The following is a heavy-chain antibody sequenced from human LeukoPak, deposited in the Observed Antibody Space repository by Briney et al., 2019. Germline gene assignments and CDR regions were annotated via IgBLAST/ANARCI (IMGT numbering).Heavy chain of an antibody. D-gene: IGHD2-15*01. Sequence: PSETLSLTCTVSGGSISSGGYYWSWIRQHPGKGLEWIGYIYYSGSTNYNPSLKSRVTISVDTSKNQFSLKLSSVTAADTAVYYCARKIPCSGGSCYPINIWGQGTMVTVSS. CDR3: ARKIPCSGGSCYPINI. V-gene: IGHV4-31*03. CDR1: GGSISSGGYY. J-gene: IGHJ3*02. CDR2: IYYSGST.